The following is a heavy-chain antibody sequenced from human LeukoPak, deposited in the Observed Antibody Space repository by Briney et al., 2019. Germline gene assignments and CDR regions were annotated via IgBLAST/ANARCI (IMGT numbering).Heavy chain of an antibody. CDR3: ARGASSWGSTGNWFDP. Sequence: ASVKVSCKASGHTFTSYDINWVRQATGQGLEWMGWMNPNSGNTGYAQKFQGRVTITRNTSISTAYMELSSLRSEDTAVYYCARGASSWGSTGNWFDPWGQGTLVTVSS. V-gene: IGHV1-8*03. CDR1: GHTFTSYD. CDR2: MNPNSGNT. D-gene: IGHD7-27*01. J-gene: IGHJ5*02.